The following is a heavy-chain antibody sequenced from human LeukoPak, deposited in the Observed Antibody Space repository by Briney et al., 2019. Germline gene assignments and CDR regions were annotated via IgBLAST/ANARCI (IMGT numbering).Heavy chain of an antibody. Sequence: GGSLRLSCAASGFTFSSYGMHWVRQAPGKGLEWVAFIRYDGSNKYYADSVKGRFTISRDNSKNTLYLQMNSLRAAETAVYYCAKERDTAMVTIDYWGQGTLVTVSS. CDR1: GFTFSSYG. V-gene: IGHV3-30*02. D-gene: IGHD5-18*01. J-gene: IGHJ4*02. CDR3: AKERDTAMVTIDY. CDR2: IRYDGSNK.